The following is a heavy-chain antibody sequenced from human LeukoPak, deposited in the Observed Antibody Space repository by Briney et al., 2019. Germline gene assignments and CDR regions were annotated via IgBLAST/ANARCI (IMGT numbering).Heavy chain of an antibody. V-gene: IGHV1-46*01. CDR3: ARDLFGYYYGMDV. CDR2: INPSAGST. Sequence: GASVKVSCKASGYSFTSCHIHWVRQAPGQGLEWMGIINPSAGSTSYAQKFQGRVTMTRDTSTSTVYMELSSLRSEDTAVYYCARDLFGYYYGMDVWGQGTTVTVSS. J-gene: IGHJ6*02. CDR1: GYSFTSCH. D-gene: IGHD2-21*01.